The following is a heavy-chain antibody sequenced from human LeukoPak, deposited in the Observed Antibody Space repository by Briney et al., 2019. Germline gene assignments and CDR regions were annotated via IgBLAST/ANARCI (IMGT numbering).Heavy chain of an antibody. CDR2: ISGSGGTT. J-gene: IGHJ4*02. CDR1: GFTFSSYA. D-gene: IGHD4-17*01. V-gene: IGHV3-23*01. CDR3: ARDYADYVGYFFFDY. Sequence: GGSLRLSCAASGFTFSSYAMSWVRQAPGKGLEWVSAISGSGGTTYYADSVKGRFTISRDNSNNRLYLQMNSLRAEDTAVYYCARDYADYVGYFFFDYWGQGTLVTVSS.